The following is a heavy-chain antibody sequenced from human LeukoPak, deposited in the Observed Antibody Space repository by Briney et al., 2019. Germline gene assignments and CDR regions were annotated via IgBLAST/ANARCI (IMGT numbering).Heavy chain of an antibody. CDR3: ATPHYGSGSSDY. CDR1: GYSISSGYY. V-gene: IGHV4-38-2*02. Sequence: PSETLSLTCTVSGYSISSGYYWGWIRQPPGKGLEWIGSIYHSGSIYYNPSLKSRVTISVDTSKNQFSLKLSSVTAADTAVYYCATPHYGSGSSDYWGQGTLVTVSS. J-gene: IGHJ4*02. CDR2: IYHSGSI. D-gene: IGHD3-10*01.